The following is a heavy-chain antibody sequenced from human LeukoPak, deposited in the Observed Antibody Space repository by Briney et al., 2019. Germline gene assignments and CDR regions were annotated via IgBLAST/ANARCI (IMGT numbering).Heavy chain of an antibody. CDR1: GLNFDDSA. Sequence: GGSLRLSCVASGLNFDDSAMHWVRQAPGKGLEWVSLISADGGSTFSADSVKGRFSISRDNSKNSLYLQMNSLRSEDTAMYYCAKESGKFDYWGQGTLVALSS. J-gene: IGHJ4*02. V-gene: IGHV3-43*02. CDR2: ISADGGST. CDR3: AKESGKFDY.